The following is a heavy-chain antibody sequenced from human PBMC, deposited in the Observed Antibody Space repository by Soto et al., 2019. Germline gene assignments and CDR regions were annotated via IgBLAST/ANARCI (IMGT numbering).Heavy chain of an antibody. CDR1: GYTLTELS. V-gene: IGHV1-24*01. Sequence: GASVKVSCKVSGYTLTELSMHWVRQAPGKGLEWMGGFDPEDGETIYAQKFQGRVTMTEDTSTDTAYMELSSLRSEDTAVYYCATQMKGQLEPHAPYFDYWGQGTLVTVSS. CDR3: ATQMKGQLEPHAPYFDY. CDR2: FDPEDGET. D-gene: IGHD1-1*01. J-gene: IGHJ4*02.